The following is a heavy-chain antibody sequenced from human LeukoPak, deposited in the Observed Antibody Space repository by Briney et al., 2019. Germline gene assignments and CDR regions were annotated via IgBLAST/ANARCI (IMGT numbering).Heavy chain of an antibody. J-gene: IGHJ4*02. V-gene: IGHV4-59*12. CDR2: IYYSGST. CDR1: GGSISSYY. CDR3: LTVVTGVWYFDY. Sequence: SETLSPTCTVSGGSISSYYWSWIRQPPGKGLEWIGYIYYSGSTNYNPSLKSRVTISVDTSKNQFSLKLSSVTAADTAVYYCLTVVTGVWYFDYWGQGTLVTVSS. D-gene: IGHD4-23*01.